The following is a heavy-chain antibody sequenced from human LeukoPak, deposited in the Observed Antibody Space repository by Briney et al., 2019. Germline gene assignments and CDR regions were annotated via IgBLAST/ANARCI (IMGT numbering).Heavy chain of an antibody. J-gene: IGHJ5*02. D-gene: IGHD1-26*01. V-gene: IGHV1-46*01. CDR1: GYTFTSYY. CDR3: ARCIVGATIAVNWFDP. CDR2: INPSGGST. Sequence: ASVKVSCKASGYTFTSYYMHWVRQAPGQGLEWMGIINPSGGSTSYAQKFQGRVTITADESTSTAYMELSSLRSEDTAVYYCARCIVGATIAVNWFDPWGQGTLVTVSS.